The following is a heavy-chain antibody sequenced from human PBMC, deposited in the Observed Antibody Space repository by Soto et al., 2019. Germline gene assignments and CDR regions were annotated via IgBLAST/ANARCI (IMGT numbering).Heavy chain of an antibody. D-gene: IGHD4-17*01. CDR2: ISGSGGST. CDR1: GFTFSRYA. CDR3: AKGLYDYEDYFDY. Sequence: GGSLRLSCAASGFTFSRYAMSWVRQAPGKGLEWVSAISGSGGSTYYADSVKGRFTISRDNSKNTLYLQMNSLRAEDTAVYYCAKGLYDYEDYFDYWGQGTLVTVSS. V-gene: IGHV3-23*01. J-gene: IGHJ4*02.